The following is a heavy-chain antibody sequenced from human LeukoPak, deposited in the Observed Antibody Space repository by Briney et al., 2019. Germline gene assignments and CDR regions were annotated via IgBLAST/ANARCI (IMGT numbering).Heavy chain of an antibody. CDR2: IYTSGST. Sequence: PSETLSLTCTVSGGSISSYYWSWIRQPAGKGLEWIGRIYTSGSTNYNPSLKSRVTMSVDTSKNQFSLKLSSVTAADTAVYYCAVPAAIAGIYYYGMDVWGRGTTITVSS. CDR1: GGSISSYY. V-gene: IGHV4-4*07. D-gene: IGHD2-2*02. J-gene: IGHJ6*02. CDR3: AVPAAIAGIYYYGMDV.